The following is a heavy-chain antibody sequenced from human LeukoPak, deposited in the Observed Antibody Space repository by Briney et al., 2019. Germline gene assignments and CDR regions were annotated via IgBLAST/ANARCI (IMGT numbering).Heavy chain of an antibody. J-gene: IGHJ3*02. CDR3: ASWGLIFSDAFDI. CDR2: IYHSGST. CDR1: GGSISSGGYY. D-gene: IGHD3-16*01. V-gene: IGHV4-30-2*01. Sequence: PSQTLSLTCTVSGGSISSGGYYWSWIRQPPGKGLEWIGYIYHSGSTYYNPSLKSRVTISVDRSKNQFSLKLSSVTAADTAVYYCASWGLIFSDAFDIWGQGTMVTVSS.